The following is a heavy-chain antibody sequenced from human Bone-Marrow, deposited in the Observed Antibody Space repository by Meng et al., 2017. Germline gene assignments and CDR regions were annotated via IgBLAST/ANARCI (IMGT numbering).Heavy chain of an antibody. J-gene: IGHJ4*02. D-gene: IGHD5-18*01. CDR2: ISYDGSNK. V-gene: IGHV3-30*04. CDR3: ASRAMGLDY. Sequence: GESLKISCAASGFTFSSHAMHWVRQAPGKGLEWVAVISYDGSNKYYADSVKGRFTISRDNSKNTLYLQMNSLRAEDTDVYYCASRAMGLDYWGQGTLVTVSS. CDR1: GFTFSSHA.